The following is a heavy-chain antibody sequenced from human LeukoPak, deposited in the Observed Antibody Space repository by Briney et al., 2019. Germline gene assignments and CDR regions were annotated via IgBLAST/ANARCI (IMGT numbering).Heavy chain of an antibody. D-gene: IGHD1-26*01. Sequence: PGGSLRLSCAASGFTFSSYGMHWVRQAPGKGPEWVAVIWYDGSNKYYADSVKGRFTISRDNSKNTLYLQMNSLRAEDTAVYYCARALIVGATKGFDSWGQGTLVTVSS. J-gene: IGHJ4*02. CDR2: IWYDGSNK. V-gene: IGHV3-33*01. CDR1: GFTFSSYG. CDR3: ARALIVGATKGFDS.